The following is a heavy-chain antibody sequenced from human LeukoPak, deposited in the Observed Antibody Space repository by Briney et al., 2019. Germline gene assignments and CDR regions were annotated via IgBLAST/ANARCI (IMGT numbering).Heavy chain of an antibody. V-gene: IGHV3-48*04. J-gene: IGHJ4*02. Sequence: GGSLRLSCAASGFTFSSYSMNWVRQAPGKGLEWVSYISSSGSTIYYADSVKGRFTISRDNAKNSLSLQMNSLRAEDTAVYYCARRDHGDYGEEYWGQGTLVTVSS. CDR2: ISSSGSTI. D-gene: IGHD4-17*01. CDR3: ARRDHGDYGEEY. CDR1: GFTFSSYS.